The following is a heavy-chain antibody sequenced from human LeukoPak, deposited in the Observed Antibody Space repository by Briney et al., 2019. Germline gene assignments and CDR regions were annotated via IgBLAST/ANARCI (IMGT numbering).Heavy chain of an antibody. CDR1: GFTFDDYT. CDR2: INWNGGST. D-gene: IGHD5-18*01. V-gene: IGHV3-20*04. CDR3: ARAWTGYSYGDY. Sequence: PGGSLRLSCAASGFTFDDYTMHWVRQAPGKGLEWVSGINWNGGSTGYADSVKGRFTISRDNAKNSLYLQMNGLRAEDTAVYYCARAWTGYSYGDYWGQGTLVTVSS. J-gene: IGHJ4*02.